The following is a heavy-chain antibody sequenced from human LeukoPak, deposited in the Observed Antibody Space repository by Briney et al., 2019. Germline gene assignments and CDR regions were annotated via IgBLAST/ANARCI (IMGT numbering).Heavy chain of an antibody. D-gene: IGHD6-19*01. CDR1: GGSISSSNW. Sequence: SGTLSLTCAVSGGSISSSNWWSWVRQPPGQGLEWIGEIYHSGSTNYNPSLKSRVTISVDKSKNQFSLKLSSVTAADTAVYYCARTGSGWYFPSDYWGQGTLVTVSS. CDR3: ARTGSGWYFPSDY. V-gene: IGHV4-4*02. J-gene: IGHJ4*02. CDR2: IYHSGST.